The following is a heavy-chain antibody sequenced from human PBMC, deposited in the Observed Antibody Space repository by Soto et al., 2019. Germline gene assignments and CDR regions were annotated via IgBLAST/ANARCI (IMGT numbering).Heavy chain of an antibody. CDR2: IRGEAYGGAT. CDR1: GFTFSPYA. CDR3: TRKAYTSGWYFDY. D-gene: IGHD6-19*01. V-gene: IGHV3-49*03. Sequence: EVQLVESGGGLAQPGRSLRLSCTASGFTFSPYAVSWFRQAPGKGLEWVGFIRGEAYGGATEYAASVKGRFTISRDDSKSIACLQMSSLGTEDTAVYYCTRKAYTSGWYFDYWGRGTLVTVSS. J-gene: IGHJ4*02.